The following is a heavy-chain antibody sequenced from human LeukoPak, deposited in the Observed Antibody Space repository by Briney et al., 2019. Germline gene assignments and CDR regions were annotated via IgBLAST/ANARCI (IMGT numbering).Heavy chain of an antibody. V-gene: IGHV4-39*01. Sequence: SETLSLTCTVSGGSTSSNVYYWGWIRQPPGKDLEWIGSIYYSGTTYYNPSLKSRVTISIDTSKNQFSLKLSSVTAADTAVYYCVRSGGYCSTITCHVDYFGLWGRGTLVTVSS. D-gene: IGHD2-2*01. CDR1: GGSTSSNVYY. CDR3: VRSGGYCSTITCHVDYFGL. J-gene: IGHJ2*01. CDR2: IYYSGTT.